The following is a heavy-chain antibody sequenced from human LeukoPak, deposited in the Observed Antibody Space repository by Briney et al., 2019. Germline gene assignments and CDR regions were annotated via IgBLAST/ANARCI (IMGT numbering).Heavy chain of an antibody. J-gene: IGHJ4*02. CDR1: GFTFSSYS. CDR3: AREEYSGSYYFDY. V-gene: IGHV3-21*01. Sequence: NPGGSLRLSCAASGFTFSSYSMNWVRQAPGKGLEWVSFISSSSSYIYYADSVKGRFTISRDNAKNSLYLQMNSLRAEDTAVYYCAREEYSGSYYFDYWGQGTLVTVSS. D-gene: IGHD1-26*01. CDR2: ISSSSSYI.